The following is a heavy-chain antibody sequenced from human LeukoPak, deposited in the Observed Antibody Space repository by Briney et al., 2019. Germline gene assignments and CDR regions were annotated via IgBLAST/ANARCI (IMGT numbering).Heavy chain of an antibody. CDR2: ISSNGGST. D-gene: IGHD3-10*01. CDR1: GFTFSSYA. Sequence: GGSLRLSCSASGFTFSSYAMHWVRQAPGKGLEYVSAISSNGGSTYYADSVKGRFTISRDNSKNTLYLQVSSLRAEDTAVYYCVTSITMVRGVIGAFDYWGQGTLVTVSS. V-gene: IGHV3-64D*06. CDR3: VTSITMVRGVIGAFDY. J-gene: IGHJ4*02.